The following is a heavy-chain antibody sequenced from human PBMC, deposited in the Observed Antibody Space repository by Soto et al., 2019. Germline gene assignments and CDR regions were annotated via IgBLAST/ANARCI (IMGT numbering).Heavy chain of an antibody. CDR1: GGSVSSGSYY. V-gene: IGHV4-61*01. J-gene: IGHJ6*02. CDR2: IYYSGRP. CDR3: ARGIESCYPGRFYYGMDV. Sequence: QVQLQESGPGLVKPSETLSLTCTVSGGSVSSGSYYWSWIRQPPGKGLEWIGYIYYSGRPNYNPSRKSRVTIAVDASKIHSPLKRMSVTPADPAVYYCARGIESCYPGRFYYGMDVWGQGTTVTVSS. D-gene: IGHD2-15*01.